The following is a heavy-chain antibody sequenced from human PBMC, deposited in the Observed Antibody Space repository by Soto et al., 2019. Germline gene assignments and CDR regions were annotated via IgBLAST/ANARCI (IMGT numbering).Heavy chain of an antibody. V-gene: IGHV4-38-2*02. Sequence: KPSETLSLTCAVSGYSISSGYYWGWIRQPPGKGLEWIGSIYHSGSTYYNPSLKSRVTISVDTSKNQFSLKLSSVTAADTAVYYCARDPRTNPFDYWGQGTLVTVSS. CDR2: IYHSGST. CDR1: GYSISSGYY. CDR3: ARDPRTNPFDY. D-gene: IGHD3-3*01. J-gene: IGHJ4*02.